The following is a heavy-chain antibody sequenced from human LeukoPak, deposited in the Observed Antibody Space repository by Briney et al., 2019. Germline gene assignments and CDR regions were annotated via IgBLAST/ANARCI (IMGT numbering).Heavy chain of an antibody. CDR1: GYNFTIYW. J-gene: IGHJ3*02. Sequence: GESLKISCKGSGYNFTIYWIGWVRQMPGKGLEWMGTIYPGDSDTRYSPSFQGQVTISVDKSISTASLQWSSLKASDIAMYYCVRGRNLYDPFDIWGQGTMVTVSS. CDR3: VRGRNLYDPFDI. CDR2: IYPGDSDT. V-gene: IGHV5-51*01.